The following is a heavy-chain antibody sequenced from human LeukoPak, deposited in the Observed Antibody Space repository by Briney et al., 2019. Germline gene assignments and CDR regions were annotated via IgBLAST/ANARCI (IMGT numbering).Heavy chain of an antibody. CDR3: ARAVSGRFDY. CDR2: IYHSGST. CDR1: GGSITSSSHY. D-gene: IGHD6-19*01. V-gene: IGHV4-39*07. J-gene: IGHJ4*02. Sequence: PSETLSLTCTFSGGSITSSSHYWGWVRQPPGKGLEWVGNIYHSGSTYYNPSLKSRVTISVDTSKNQFSLKLSSATAAATAMYYCARAVSGRFDYWGQGTLVTVSS.